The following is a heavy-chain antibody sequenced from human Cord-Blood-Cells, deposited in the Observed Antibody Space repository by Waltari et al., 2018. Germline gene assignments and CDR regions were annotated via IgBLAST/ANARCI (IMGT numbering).Heavy chain of an antibody. J-gene: IGHJ4*02. D-gene: IGHD3-3*01. CDR2: IYYSGRT. Sequence: QLQLQESGQGLVKPSETLSLTCTVSGGSISSSSYYWGWISQPPGKGREWIGSIYYSGRTYDNPPVSSHVTIAVDTSTIQFSLKLSSVTAADTAVYYCARSANDFWSGYYFDYWGQGTLVTVSS. CDR1: GGSISSSSYY. CDR3: ARSANDFWSGYYFDY. V-gene: IGHV4-39*01.